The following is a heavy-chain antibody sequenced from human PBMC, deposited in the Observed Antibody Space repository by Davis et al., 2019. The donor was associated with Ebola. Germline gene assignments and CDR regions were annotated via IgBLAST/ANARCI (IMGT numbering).Heavy chain of an antibody. V-gene: IGHV3-30*18. CDR1: GFTFSSYG. J-gene: IGHJ6*04. CDR2: ISYDGSNK. Sequence: GGSLRLSCAASGFTFSSYGMHWVRQAPGKGLEWVAVISYDGSNKYYADSVKGRFTISRDNSKNTLYLQMNSLRAEDTAVYYCAKDQYSGYDYALYYYYYGMDVWGKGTTVTVSS. D-gene: IGHD5-12*01. CDR3: AKDQYSGYDYALYYYYYGMDV.